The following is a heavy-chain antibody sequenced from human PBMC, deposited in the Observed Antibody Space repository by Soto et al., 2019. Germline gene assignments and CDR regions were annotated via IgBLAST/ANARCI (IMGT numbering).Heavy chain of an antibody. CDR3: ARVGGLGYCSGGCCYHYDY. CDR1: GGSISSGDYY. J-gene: IGHJ4*02. V-gene: IGHV4-30-4*01. D-gene: IGHD2-15*01. CDR2: IYYSVST. Sequence: TSETLSLTCTVSGGSISSGDYYWSWIRQPPGKGLEWIGYIYYSVSTYYNPSLTSRVTISVDTSKNQFSLKLSSVTAADTAVSYCARVGGLGYCSGGCCYHYDYWGQGTLVAVSS.